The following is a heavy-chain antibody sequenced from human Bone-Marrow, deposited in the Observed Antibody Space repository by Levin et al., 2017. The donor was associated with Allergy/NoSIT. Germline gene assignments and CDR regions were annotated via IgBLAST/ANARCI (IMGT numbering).Heavy chain of an antibody. CDR1: GYSISNGYN. CDR3: ARAGRYDY. D-gene: IGHD3-9*01. V-gene: IGHV4-38-2*01. J-gene: IGHJ4*02. Sequence: PSETLSLTCGVSGYSISNGYNWGWIRQSPGKGLEWIGSIYYSGNTYYNPSLKSRLTISVDTSKNQFSLKLRSVTAADTAVYYCARAGRYDYWGQGTLVTVSS. CDR2: IYYSGNT.